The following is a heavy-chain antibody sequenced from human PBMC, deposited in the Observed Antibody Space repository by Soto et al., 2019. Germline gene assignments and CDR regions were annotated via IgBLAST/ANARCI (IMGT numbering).Heavy chain of an antibody. CDR3: ARDKESAYCSGGSRQRYYYGMDV. V-gene: IGHV1-69*13. D-gene: IGHD2-15*01. Sequence: SGKDCCKASGGTFSSYAVGWVRQAPGQGLEWVGGIIPIFGTANYAQKFHGRVTITADESTSTAYMELSSLRSEDTAVYYCARDKESAYCSGGSRQRYYYGMDVWGHGTTVTVSS. CDR2: IIPIFGTA. CDR1: GGTFSSYA. J-gene: IGHJ6*02.